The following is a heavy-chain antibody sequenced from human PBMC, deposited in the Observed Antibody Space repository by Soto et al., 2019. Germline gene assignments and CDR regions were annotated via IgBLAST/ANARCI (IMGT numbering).Heavy chain of an antibody. J-gene: IGHJ4*02. Sequence: SETLSLTCTVSGDSISTYYWSWIRQPPGKGLQWIGYIFYSGGTAYNPSLKSRVTVSLDMSKKQISLKLSSVTTADTATYFCARLQLVQKVIDYWGQGTLVTVSS. CDR3: ARLQLVQKVIDY. CDR1: GDSISTYY. V-gene: IGHV4-59*01. D-gene: IGHD1-1*01. CDR2: IFYSGGT.